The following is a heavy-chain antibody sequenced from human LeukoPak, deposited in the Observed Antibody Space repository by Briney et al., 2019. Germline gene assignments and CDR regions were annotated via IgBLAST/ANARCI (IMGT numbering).Heavy chain of an antibody. CDR2: IFYSGST. CDR1: GGSINSGVYY. Sequence: SQTLSLTCTVSGGSINSGVYYWSWIRQYPGKGLEWIGSIFYSGSTYYNPSLKSRFTISVDTSKNQFSLKLSSVTAADTAVYYCAREYSDILTGYYLFDSWGQGALVTVSS. CDR3: AREYSDILTGYYLFDS. V-gene: IGHV4-31*03. J-gene: IGHJ4*02. D-gene: IGHD3-9*01.